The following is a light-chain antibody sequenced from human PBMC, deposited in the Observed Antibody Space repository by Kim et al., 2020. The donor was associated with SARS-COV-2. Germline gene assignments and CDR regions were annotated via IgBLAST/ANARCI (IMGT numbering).Light chain of an antibody. J-gene: IGLJ3*02. Sequence: GQSITISCTGTSSDVGGYNFVSWYQQHPGKAPKLMIYNVNKRPSGVSNRFSGSKSGNTASLTISGLQAEDEADYYCSSYAGSSTWVFGGGTKLAVL. CDR2: NVN. CDR1: SSDVGGYNF. CDR3: SSYAGSSTWV. V-gene: IGLV2-14*04.